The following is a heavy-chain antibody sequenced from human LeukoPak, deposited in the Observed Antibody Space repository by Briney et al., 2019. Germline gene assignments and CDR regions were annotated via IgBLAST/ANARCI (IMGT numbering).Heavy chain of an antibody. D-gene: IGHD7-27*01. CDR3: AGEIGTYKLGQFDY. CDR1: GFTFTSYA. CDR2: ISGSGGHT. J-gene: IGHJ4*02. V-gene: IGHV3-23*01. Sequence: GGSLRLSCEASGFTFTSYAMTWVREAPGKGLEWVSGISGSGGHTYNADSVKGRFTISRDNSKNTLYLQMNSLRAEDTAVYYCAGEIGTYKLGQFDYWGRGTLVTVSS.